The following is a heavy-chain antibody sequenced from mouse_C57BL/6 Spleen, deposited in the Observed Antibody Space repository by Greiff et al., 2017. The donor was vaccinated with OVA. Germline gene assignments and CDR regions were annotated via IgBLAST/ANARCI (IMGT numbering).Heavy chain of an antibody. Sequence: QVHVKQPGTELVKPGASVKLSCKASGYTFTSYWMHWVKQRPGQGLEWIGNINPSNGGTNYNEKFKSKATLTVDKSSSTAYMQLSSLTSEDSAVYYCASRGIYYGSSRYFDYWGQGTTLTVSS. CDR3: ASRGIYYGSSRYFDY. V-gene: IGHV1-53*01. CDR1: GYTFTSYW. J-gene: IGHJ2*01. CDR2: INPSNGGT. D-gene: IGHD1-1*01.